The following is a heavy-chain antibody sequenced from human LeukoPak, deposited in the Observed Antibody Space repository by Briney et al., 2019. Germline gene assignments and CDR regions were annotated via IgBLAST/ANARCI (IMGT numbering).Heavy chain of an antibody. J-gene: IGHJ4*02. CDR1: GFTFSDYG. CDR3: ARGVDYYENSGTIDY. V-gene: IGHV3-33*01. D-gene: IGHD3-22*01. CDR2: IWYDGINK. Sequence: GKSLRLSCTAPGFTFSDYGMHWVRQPPGKGLEWVAIIWYDGINKTYEDSVKGRFTISRDNSKDTLYLQMNSLRAEDTAVYYCARGVDYYENSGTIDYWGQGTLVTVSS.